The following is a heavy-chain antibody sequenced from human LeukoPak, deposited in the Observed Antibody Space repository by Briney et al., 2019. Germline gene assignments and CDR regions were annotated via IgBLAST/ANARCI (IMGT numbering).Heavy chain of an antibody. V-gene: IGHV4-34*01. CDR2: ISHSGST. CDR1: GETFSGYF. CDR3: ARRHYDFWSGSSWFDP. J-gene: IGHJ5*02. D-gene: IGHD3-3*01. Sequence: SETLSLTCAVYGETFSGYFWSWIRQPPGKGLEWIGEINHSGSTNWLGEISHSGSTNYNPSLKSRVTISVDMSKNQFSLKLSSVTAADTAMYYCARRHYDFWSGSSWFDPWGQGTLVTVSS.